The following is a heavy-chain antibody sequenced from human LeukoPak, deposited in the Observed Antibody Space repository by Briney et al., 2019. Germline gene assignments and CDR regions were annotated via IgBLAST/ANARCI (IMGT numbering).Heavy chain of an antibody. D-gene: IGHD5-18*01. CDR2: LRYDRSNK. J-gene: IGHJ4*02. Sequence: GGALRLSRAACGFSFSRYGVHWVRQAPRKGLGGVAFLRYDRSNKYYADSVKGRFTISRDKSKHTLYLLMNSVSAEDTAVYYCANYEVDTAMALFYFDYWGQGTLVTVSS. CDR1: GFSFSRYG. CDR3: ANYEVDTAMALFYFDY. V-gene: IGHV3-30*02.